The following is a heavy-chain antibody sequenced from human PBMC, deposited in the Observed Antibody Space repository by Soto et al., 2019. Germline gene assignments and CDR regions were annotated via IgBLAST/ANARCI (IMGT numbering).Heavy chain of an antibody. J-gene: IGHJ6*02. D-gene: IGHD3-3*01. V-gene: IGHV3-23*01. CDR1: GFTFSSYA. CDR3: AKDSFTIFGVVIISGMDV. CDR2: ISGSGGST. Sequence: PVGSLRLSCAASGFTFSSYAMSWVRQAPGKGLEWVSAISGSGGSTYYADSVKGRFTISRDNSKNTLYLQMNSLRAEDTAVYYCAKDSFTIFGVVIISGMDVWGQGTTVTVS.